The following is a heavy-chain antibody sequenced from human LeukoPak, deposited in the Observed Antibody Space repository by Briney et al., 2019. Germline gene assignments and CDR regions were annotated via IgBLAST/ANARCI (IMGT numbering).Heavy chain of an antibody. CDR1: GFTFSSYS. J-gene: IGHJ4*01. V-gene: IGHV3-21*04. D-gene: IGHD5-24*01. CDR2: ISSSSSYI. CDR3: ATWKDGYNDY. Sequence: GGSLRLSCAASGFTFSSYSMNWVRQAPGKGLEWVSSISSSSSYIYYADSVKGRFTISRDNAKNTLYLQMNSLRAEDTAVYYCATWKDGYNDYWGQEPWSPSPQ.